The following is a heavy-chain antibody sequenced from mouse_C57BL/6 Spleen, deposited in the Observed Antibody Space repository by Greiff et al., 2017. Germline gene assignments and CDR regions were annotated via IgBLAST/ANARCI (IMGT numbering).Heavy chain of an antibody. J-gene: IGHJ4*01. V-gene: IGHV1-50*01. D-gene: IGHD2-5*01. CDR1: GYTFTSYW. CDR3: ARWGSNYLYAMDY. CDR2: IDPSDSYT. Sequence: QVQLQQPGAELVKPGASVKLSCKASGYTFTSYWMQWVKQRPGQGLEWIGEIDPSDSYTNYNQKFKGKATLTVDTSSSTAYMQLSSLTSEDSAVYYCARWGSNYLYAMDYWGQGTSVTVSS.